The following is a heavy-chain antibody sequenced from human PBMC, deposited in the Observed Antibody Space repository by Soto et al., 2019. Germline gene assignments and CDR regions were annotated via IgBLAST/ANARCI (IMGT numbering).Heavy chain of an antibody. CDR1: GGSISSSGFS. J-gene: IGHJ5*02. D-gene: IGHD2-21*01. V-gene: IGHV4-39*01. CDR3: TKVSCGWFDP. Sequence: PSETLSLTCTVSGGSISSSGFSRGWVRQPPGKGLEWIGCAYYSGNTYYNPSLKSRVTISVDTSGNQFSLRLNSVTAADPAVYYCTKVSCGWFDPWGQGPLVTVSS. CDR2: AYYSGNT.